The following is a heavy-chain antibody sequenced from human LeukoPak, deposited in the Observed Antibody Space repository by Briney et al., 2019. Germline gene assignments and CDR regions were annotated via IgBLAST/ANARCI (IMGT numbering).Heavy chain of an antibody. CDR3: ARDRADHLYSGSWYSPENYFDY. D-gene: IGHD6-13*01. Sequence: PGGSLRLSCAASGFTFSSYSMNWVRQAPGKGLEWVSSISSSSSDIYYADSVKGRFTISRDNAKNSLYLQMNSLRAEDTAVYYCARDRADHLYSGSWYSPENYFDYWGQGTLVTVSS. CDR2: ISSSSSDI. J-gene: IGHJ4*02. V-gene: IGHV3-21*01. CDR1: GFTFSSYS.